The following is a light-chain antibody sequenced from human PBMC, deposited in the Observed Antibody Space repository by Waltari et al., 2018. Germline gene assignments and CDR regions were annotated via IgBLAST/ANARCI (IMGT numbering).Light chain of an antibody. CDR2: GAS. CDR1: SGLFYNTNNKNY. CDR3: QQYYSAPLT. V-gene: IGKV4-1*01. J-gene: IGKJ4*01. Sequence: DIVLTPSPDSLAVALGERATPHHKSSSGLFYNTNNKNYLGWYQQKPGQPPKQLIYGASTRESGVPDRITGSGSGTDFTLTISSLQAEDVAVYYCQQYYSAPLTFGGGTKVEIK.